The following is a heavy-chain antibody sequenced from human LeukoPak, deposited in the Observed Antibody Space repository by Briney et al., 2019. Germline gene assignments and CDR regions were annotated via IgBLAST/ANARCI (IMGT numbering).Heavy chain of an antibody. Sequence: GRSLRLSCAASGFTFDDYAMHWVRQAPGKGLEWVSGISWNSGSIGYADSVKGRFTTSRHNAKNSLYLQMNSLRAEDPALYYCATNGQYYYYGMDVWGQGTTVTVSS. J-gene: IGHJ6*02. V-gene: IGHV3-9*01. CDR1: GFTFDDYA. CDR3: ATNGQYYYYGMDV. CDR2: ISWNSGSI.